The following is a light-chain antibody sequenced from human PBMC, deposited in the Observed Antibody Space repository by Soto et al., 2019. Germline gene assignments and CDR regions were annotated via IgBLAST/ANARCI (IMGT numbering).Light chain of an antibody. CDR1: SGHSSYA. J-gene: IGLJ2*01. V-gene: IGLV4-69*01. CDR2: LNSDGSH. Sequence: QLVLTQSPSASASLGASVKLTCTLSSGHSSYAIAWHQQQPEKGPRYLMKLNSDGSHSKGDRIPDRFSGSSSGAERYLTISSLQSEDEADYSCQTWGTGSVVFGGGTKVTVL. CDR3: QTWGTGSVV.